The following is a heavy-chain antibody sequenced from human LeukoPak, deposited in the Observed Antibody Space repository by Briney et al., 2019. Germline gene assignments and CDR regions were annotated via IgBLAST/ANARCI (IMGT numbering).Heavy chain of an antibody. J-gene: IGHJ4*02. V-gene: IGHV4-39*01. CDR3: ASPTVN. Sequence: SETLSLTCTVSGGSISSSDYYWGWIRQPPGKGLEWIGSIYYTGSTYYNPSLQSGVSISVDTSKNQFSLKLSSVTAADTAVYYSASPTVNWGQGTLVTVSS. D-gene: IGHD1-1*01. CDR2: IYYTGST. CDR1: GGSISSSDYY.